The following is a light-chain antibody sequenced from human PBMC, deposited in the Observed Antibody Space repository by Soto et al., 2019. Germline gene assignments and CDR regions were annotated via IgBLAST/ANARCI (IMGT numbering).Light chain of an antibody. CDR1: QSVSSSY. V-gene: IGKV3-20*01. CDR3: QQYGSSPT. J-gene: IGKJ1*01. CDR2: DVS. Sequence: EIVLTQYPGTVSLSPGERATLSCRSSQSVSSSYLAWYQQKPGQAPRLLIYDVSSRATGIPDRFSGSGSGTDFTLTISRLEPEDFAVYYCQQYGSSPTFGQGTKVEIK.